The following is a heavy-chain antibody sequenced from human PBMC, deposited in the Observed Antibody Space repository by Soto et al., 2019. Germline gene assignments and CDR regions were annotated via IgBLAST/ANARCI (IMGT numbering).Heavy chain of an antibody. CDR1: GFTFISYA. J-gene: IGHJ4*02. Sequence: EVQLLESGGGLVQPGGSLRLSCAASGFTFISYAISWVLPAPGKGLEWVSAISGSGGSTYYADSVKGRFTISRDKSKNTLYLQMNSLRAEDTAVYYCAKAGLRAVPFDYWGQGTLVTVSS. CDR2: ISGSGGST. V-gene: IGHV3-23*01. CDR3: AKAGLRAVPFDY.